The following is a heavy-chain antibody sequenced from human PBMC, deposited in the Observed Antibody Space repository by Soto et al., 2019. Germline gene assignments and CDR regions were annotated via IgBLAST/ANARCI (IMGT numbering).Heavy chain of an antibody. V-gene: IGHV4-31*03. Sequence: SETLSLTCTVSGGSISSDGSYWSWIRQHPGKGLEWIGCLFYSGSTYYNPSLKSRVTISVDTSENQFSLKLSSVTAADTAVYYCARGLAAAGLFGFGPWGQGTLVTAPQ. CDR2: LFYSGST. CDR3: ARGLAAAGLFGFGP. CDR1: GGSISSDGSY. J-gene: IGHJ5*02. D-gene: IGHD6-13*01.